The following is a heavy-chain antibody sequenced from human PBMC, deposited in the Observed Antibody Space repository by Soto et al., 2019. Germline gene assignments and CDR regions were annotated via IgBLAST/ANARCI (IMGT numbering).Heavy chain of an antibody. CDR3: ARVEGVVVPAAISFLSKTNSRNWFDP. CDR1: GGSFSGYY. J-gene: IGHJ5*02. Sequence: ASETLSLTCAVYGGSFSGYYWSWIRQPPGKGLEWIGEINHSGSTNYNPSLKSRVTISVDTSKNQFSLKLSSVTAADTAVYYCARVEGVVVPAAISFLSKTNSRNWFDPWGQGTLVTVSS. CDR2: INHSGST. V-gene: IGHV4-34*01. D-gene: IGHD2-2*01.